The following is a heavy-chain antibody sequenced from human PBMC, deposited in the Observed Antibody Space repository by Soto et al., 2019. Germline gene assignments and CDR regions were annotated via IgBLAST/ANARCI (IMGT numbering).Heavy chain of an antibody. V-gene: IGHV1-8*02. Sequence: ASVKVSCKASGYTFTGYYMHWVRQAPGQGLEWMGWINPNSGNTGYAQKFQGRVTMTRNTSISTAYMELSSLRSEDTAVYYCARGLRVVPADRSIGYWGQGTLVTVSS. CDR1: GYTFTGYY. CDR2: INPNSGNT. J-gene: IGHJ4*02. CDR3: ARGLRVVPADRSIGY. D-gene: IGHD2-2*01.